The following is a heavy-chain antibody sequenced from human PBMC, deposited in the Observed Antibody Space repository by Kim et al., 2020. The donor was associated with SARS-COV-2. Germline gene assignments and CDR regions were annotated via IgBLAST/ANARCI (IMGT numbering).Heavy chain of an antibody. CDR1: GASISSGSYS. CDR3: TRGPYSDYFDY. Sequence: SETLSLTCDVSGASISSGSYSWSWIRQPPGQGLEWIASIYQSGGTYYNPSLKSRATISVDRSKNQFSLTLTSVTAADTAVYYCTRGPYSDYFDYWGHGTL. V-gene: IGHV4-30-2*01. D-gene: IGHD4-4*01. CDR2: IYQSGGT. J-gene: IGHJ4*01.